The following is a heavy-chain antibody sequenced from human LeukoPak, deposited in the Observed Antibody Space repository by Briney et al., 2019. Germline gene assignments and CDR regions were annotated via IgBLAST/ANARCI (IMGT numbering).Heavy chain of an antibody. CDR3: AREGDSSGHAGAFDM. CDR2: MSHDGSK. CDR1: GFTFSSYA. J-gene: IGHJ3*02. D-gene: IGHD3-22*01. V-gene: IGHV3-30-3*01. Sequence: GGSLRLSCAATGFTFSSYAMHRVRQAPGEGLEWVALMSHDGSKQYAESVQGRFTISRDNSKNTVYVEMNSLRLEDTAVYYCAREGDSSGHAGAFDMWGQGTKVTVSS.